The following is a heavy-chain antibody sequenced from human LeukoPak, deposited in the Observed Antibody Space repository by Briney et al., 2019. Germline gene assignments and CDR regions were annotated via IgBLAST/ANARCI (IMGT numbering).Heavy chain of an antibody. CDR2: ISTYNGNT. CDR3: ARAQGECSSTSGYYYYMDV. Sequence: ASVKLSFTASRYTFNEYGMIWVRHAPAQGLELMGWISTYNGNTNYAQKRQGRVTMTTDTSTSTAYMELRSLRSDETVVYYCARAQGECSSTSGYYYYMDVWGKGTTVTITS. J-gene: IGHJ6*03. V-gene: IGHV1-18*01. CDR1: RYTFNEYG. D-gene: IGHD2-2*01.